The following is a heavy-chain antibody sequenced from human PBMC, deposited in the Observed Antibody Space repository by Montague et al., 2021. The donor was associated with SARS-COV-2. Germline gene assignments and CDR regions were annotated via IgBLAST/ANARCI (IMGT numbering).Heavy chain of an antibody. D-gene: IGHD2-2*02. CDR2: INHSGSA. CDR1: GGSFSGYY. Sequence: SETLSLTCAVYGGSFSGYYWNWIRQPPGKGLEWIGEINHSGSAKCDPSLKRRVTISVDTSKSQFSLKLNSVTAADTAVYYCARLGEGVVPAPILGVGPYYSYFYMDVWGKGATVTVSS. J-gene: IGHJ6*03. V-gene: IGHV4-34*01. CDR3: ARLGEGVVPAPILGVGPYYSYFYMDV.